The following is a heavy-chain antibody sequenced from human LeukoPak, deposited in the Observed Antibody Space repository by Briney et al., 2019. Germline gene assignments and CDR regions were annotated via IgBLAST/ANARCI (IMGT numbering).Heavy chain of an antibody. CDR3: ASARSTVGGFDY. CDR1: GGSISSYY. V-gene: IGHV4-59*08. D-gene: IGHD6-19*01. J-gene: IGHJ4*02. CDR2: IYYSGST. Sequence: SETLSLTCTVSGGSISSYYWSWIRQPPGKGLEWIGYIYYSGSTNYNPSLKSRVTISVDTSKNQFSLKLSSVTAADTAVYYCASARSTVGGFDYWGQGTLVTVSS.